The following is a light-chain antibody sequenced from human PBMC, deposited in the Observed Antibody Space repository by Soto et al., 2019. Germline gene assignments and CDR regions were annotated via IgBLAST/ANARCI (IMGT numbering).Light chain of an antibody. CDR1: QSVGNS. CDR2: GAS. Sequence: VVLTQSPCTLSVSPGEGVTLSCRASQSVGNSMAWYQQKPGQAPRLLIFGASTRVTGIPARFSGSGSGTEFTLTITSLQSDDFAVYYCQQYNNWPEYTFGPGTKLEIK. CDR3: QQYNNWPEYT. V-gene: IGKV3-15*01. J-gene: IGKJ2*01.